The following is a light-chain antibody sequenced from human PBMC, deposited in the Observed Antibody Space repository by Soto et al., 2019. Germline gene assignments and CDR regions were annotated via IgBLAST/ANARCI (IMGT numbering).Light chain of an antibody. V-gene: IGLV2-14*01. CDR3: SSYTSSSAPYV. CDR2: DVT. CDR1: SSDVGGYNY. Sequence: QSALTQPASVSGSPGQSITISCTGTSSDVGGYNYVSWYQQHPVKAPKLMIYDVTNRPSGVSDRFSGSKSGNTASLTISGLQAEYEADYYCSSYTSSSAPYVCATGTKVTGL. J-gene: IGLJ1*01.